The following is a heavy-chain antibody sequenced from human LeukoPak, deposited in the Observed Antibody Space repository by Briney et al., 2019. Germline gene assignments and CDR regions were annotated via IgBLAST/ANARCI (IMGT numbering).Heavy chain of an antibody. V-gene: IGHV4-34*01. D-gene: IGHD1-26*01. Sequence: SETLSLTCAVYGGSFSGYYWSWIRQPPGKGLEWIGEINHSGSTNYNPSLKSRVTISVDTSKNQFSLKLSSVTVADTAVYYCARVYSGSYDAFDIWGQGTMVTVSS. CDR1: GGSFSGYY. CDR3: ARVYSGSYDAFDI. CDR2: INHSGST. J-gene: IGHJ3*02.